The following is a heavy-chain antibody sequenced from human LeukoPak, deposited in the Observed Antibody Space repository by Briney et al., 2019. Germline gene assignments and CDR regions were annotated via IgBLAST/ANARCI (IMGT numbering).Heavy chain of an antibody. CDR2: IRSKANSYAT. CDR1: GFTFSGSA. V-gene: IGHV3-73*01. Sequence: GGSLKLSCAASGFTFSGSAMHWFRQASGKGLEWVGRIRSKANSYATAYAASVKGRFTISRDDSKNTAYLQMNSLKTEDTAVYYCTTFIAAAGIDYWGQGTLVTVSS. CDR3: TTFIAAAGIDY. D-gene: IGHD6-13*01. J-gene: IGHJ4*02.